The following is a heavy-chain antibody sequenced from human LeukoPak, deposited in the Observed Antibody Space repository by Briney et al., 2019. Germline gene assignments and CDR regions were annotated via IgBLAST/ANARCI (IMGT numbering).Heavy chain of an antibody. CDR1: GYTFTSYD. V-gene: IGHV1-8*01. CDR2: MNPNSGNT. CDR3: ARGLSPYYYYYMDV. J-gene: IGHJ6*03. Sequence: GASVKVSCKASGYTFTSYDINWVRQATGQGLERMGWMNPNSGNTGYAQKFQGRVTMTRNTSISTAYMELSSLRSEDTAVYYCARGLSPYYYYYMDVWGKGTTVTISS.